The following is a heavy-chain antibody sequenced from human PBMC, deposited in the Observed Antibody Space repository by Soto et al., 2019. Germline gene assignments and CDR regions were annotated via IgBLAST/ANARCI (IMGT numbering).Heavy chain of an antibody. CDR1: GFTFSSYG. CDR2: ISYDGSNK. Sequence: GGSLRLSCAASGFTFSSYGMHWVRQAPGKGLEWVAVISYDGSNKYYADSVKGRFTISRDNSKNTLYLQMNSLRAEDTAVYYCAKDLVVVVPAMKDNWFDPWGQGTLVTVSS. D-gene: IGHD2-2*01. CDR3: AKDLVVVVPAMKDNWFDP. V-gene: IGHV3-30*18. J-gene: IGHJ5*02.